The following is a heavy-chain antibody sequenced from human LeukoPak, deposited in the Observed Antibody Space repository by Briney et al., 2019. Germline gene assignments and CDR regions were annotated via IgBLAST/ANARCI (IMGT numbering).Heavy chain of an antibody. Sequence: GRSLRLSCAASGFTFSSYGMHWVRQAPGKGLEWVAVIWYDGSNKYYADSVKGRFTISRDNSKNTLYLQMNSLRAEDTALYYCARGRDLSTVVPYYFDYWGQGTLVTVSS. CDR2: IWYDGSNK. D-gene: IGHD4-23*01. CDR3: ARGRDLSTVVPYYFDY. V-gene: IGHV3-33*01. CDR1: GFTFSSYG. J-gene: IGHJ4*02.